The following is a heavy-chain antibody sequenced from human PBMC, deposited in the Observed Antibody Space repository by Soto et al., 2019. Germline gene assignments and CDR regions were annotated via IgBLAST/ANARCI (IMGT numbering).Heavy chain of an antibody. CDR2: FYYSGST. Sequence: SETLSLTCTVSGGSISSSSYYWGWIRQPPGKGLEWIGSFYYSGSTYYNPSLKSRVTISVDTSKNQFSLKLSSVTAADTAVYYCARIYYDSVFDYWGQGTLVTVSS. V-gene: IGHV4-39*01. D-gene: IGHD3-22*01. J-gene: IGHJ4*02. CDR1: GGSISSSSYY. CDR3: ARIYYDSVFDY.